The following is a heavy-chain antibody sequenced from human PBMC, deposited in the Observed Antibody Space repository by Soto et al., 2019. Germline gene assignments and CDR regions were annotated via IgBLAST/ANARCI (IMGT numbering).Heavy chain of an antibody. CDR1: GYTFPRYG. Sequence: GASVKVSCKASGYTFPRYGIGWVRQAPGQGLEWLGWVSAFSGNTTYAQKVQGRITTTTDTSTTTAYMELRSLTSDDTAIYYCAREGRYCDGTYCHSYDWFGPWGQGTLVTVSS. CDR2: VSAFSGNT. V-gene: IGHV1-18*04. CDR3: AREGRYCDGTYCHSYDWFGP. D-gene: IGHD2-21*01. J-gene: IGHJ5*02.